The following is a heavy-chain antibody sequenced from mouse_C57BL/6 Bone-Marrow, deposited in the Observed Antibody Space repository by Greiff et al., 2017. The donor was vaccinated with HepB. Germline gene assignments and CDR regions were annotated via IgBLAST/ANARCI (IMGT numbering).Heavy chain of an antibody. D-gene: IGHD1-1*01. J-gene: IGHJ4*01. CDR1: GFTFSDYY. Sequence: DVQLVESGGGLVQPGGSLKLSCAASGFTFSDYYMYWVRQTPEKRLEWVAYISNGGGSTYYPDTVKGRFTISRDNAKNTLYLQMSRLKSEDTAMYYCASNYYGSSYFYAMDYWGQGTSVTVSS. CDR2: ISNGGGST. V-gene: IGHV5-12*01. CDR3: ASNYYGSSYFYAMDY.